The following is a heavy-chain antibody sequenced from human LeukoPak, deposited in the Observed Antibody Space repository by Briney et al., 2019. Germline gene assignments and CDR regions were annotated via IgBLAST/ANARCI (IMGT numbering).Heavy chain of an antibody. Sequence: AGGSLRLSCAASGFTFSDCFMSWIRQAPGKGLEWLSYISSSGSAVSYAGSVKGRFTISRDNAKNSLYLQMSTLRAEDTAVYYCAICRSGGTYCTGGFDYWGQGTLVTVSS. CDR1: GFTFSDCF. CDR3: AICRSGGTYCTGGFDY. D-gene: IGHD2-8*02. CDR2: ISSSGSAV. J-gene: IGHJ4*02. V-gene: IGHV3-11*04.